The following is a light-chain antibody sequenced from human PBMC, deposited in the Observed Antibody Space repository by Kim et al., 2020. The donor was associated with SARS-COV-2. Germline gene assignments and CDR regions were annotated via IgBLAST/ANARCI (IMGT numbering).Light chain of an antibody. Sequence: DIQMTQSPSSLSASVGDRVTITCRASQDISNYLAWFQLKPGKAPKLLIYAASALQPGVPSRFSGSGSGTDFTLTVTSLQPEDVATYYCQKCDSAPWTFGPGTTVEIK. CDR3: QKCDSAPWT. J-gene: IGKJ1*01. CDR1: QDISNY. CDR2: AAS. V-gene: IGKV1-27*01.